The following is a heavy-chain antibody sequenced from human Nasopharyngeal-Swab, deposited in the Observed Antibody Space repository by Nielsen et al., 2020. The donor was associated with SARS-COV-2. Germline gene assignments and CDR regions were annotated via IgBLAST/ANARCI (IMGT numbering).Heavy chain of an antibody. Sequence: ASAKVSCKASGYTFTGYYMHWVRQAPGQGLEWMGIINPSGGSTSYAQKFQGRVTMTRDTSTSTVYMELSSLRSEDTAVYYCASSRYEVTIFGVVYYGMDVWGQGTTVTVSS. V-gene: IGHV1-46*01. CDR1: GYTFTGYY. CDR2: INPSGGST. D-gene: IGHD3-3*01. J-gene: IGHJ6*02. CDR3: ASSRYEVTIFGVVYYGMDV.